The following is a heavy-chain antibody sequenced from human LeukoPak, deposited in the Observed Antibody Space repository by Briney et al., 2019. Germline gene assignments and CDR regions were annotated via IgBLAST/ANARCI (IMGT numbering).Heavy chain of an antibody. CDR3: ARGNSGSYSQDWFDL. Sequence: PGGSLRLSCAASGFTFSSYGMHWVRQAPGKGLEWVAFIRYDGSNKYYADSVKGRFTISRDNSKNTLYLQMNSLRDDDMALYYCARGNSGSYSQDWFDLWGQGTLVTVSS. J-gene: IGHJ5*02. CDR2: IRYDGSNK. V-gene: IGHV3-30*02. CDR1: GFTFSSYG. D-gene: IGHD1-26*01.